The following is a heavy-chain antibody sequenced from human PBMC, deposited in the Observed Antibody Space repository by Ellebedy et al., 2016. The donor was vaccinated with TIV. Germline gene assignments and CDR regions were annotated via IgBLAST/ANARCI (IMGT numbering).Heavy chain of an antibody. D-gene: IGHD2-21*02. V-gene: IGHV1-18*01. Sequence: ASVKVSCKASGYTFTSYDINWVRQATGQGLEWMGWINAGNDNTKYSQKFQGRVTITADESTSTAYMELSRLRSEDTAVYYCARVRSEVAYCGGDCPKQQEPGTDAFDIWGQGTMVTVSS. CDR3: ARVRSEVAYCGGDCPKQQEPGTDAFDI. CDR1: GYTFTSYD. J-gene: IGHJ3*02. CDR2: INAGNDNT.